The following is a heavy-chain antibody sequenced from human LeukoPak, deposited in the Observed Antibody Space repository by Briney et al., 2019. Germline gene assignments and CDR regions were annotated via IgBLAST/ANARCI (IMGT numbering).Heavy chain of an antibody. Sequence: PSETLSLTCTVSGGSISSYYWSWIRQPPGKGLEWTGYIYYSGSTNYNPSLKSRVTISVDTSKNQFSLKLSSVTAADTAVYYCARGRAPSAFDIWGQGTMVTVSS. CDR1: GGSISSYY. CDR3: ARGRAPSAFDI. V-gene: IGHV4-59*01. J-gene: IGHJ3*02. CDR2: IYYSGST.